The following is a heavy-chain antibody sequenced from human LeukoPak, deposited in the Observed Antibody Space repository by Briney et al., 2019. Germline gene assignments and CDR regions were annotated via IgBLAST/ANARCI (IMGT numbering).Heavy chain of an antibody. CDR3: ARDGTYYYDSSGYYYSYYYYYMDV. Sequence: GGSLRLSCAASGFTFSSYAMHWVRQAPGKGLEWVAVISYDGSNKYYAASVKGRFTISRDNSKNTLYLQMNSLRAEDTAVYYCARDGTYYYDSSGYYYSYYYYYMDVWGKGTTVTVSS. J-gene: IGHJ6*03. D-gene: IGHD3-22*01. CDR2: ISYDGSNK. CDR1: GFTFSSYA. V-gene: IGHV3-30*01.